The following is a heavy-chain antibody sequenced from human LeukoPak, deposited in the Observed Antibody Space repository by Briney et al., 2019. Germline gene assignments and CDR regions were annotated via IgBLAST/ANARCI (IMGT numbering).Heavy chain of an antibody. Sequence: GGSLRLSCAASGFTFDDYAMHWVRQAPGKGLEWVSSISSSSSYIYYADSVKGRFTISRDNAKNSLYLQMNSLRAEDTAVYYCARDKGSGNFDYWGQGTLVTVSS. D-gene: IGHD3-10*01. CDR3: ARDKGSGNFDY. CDR2: ISSSSSYI. J-gene: IGHJ4*02. V-gene: IGHV3-21*01. CDR1: GFTFDDYA.